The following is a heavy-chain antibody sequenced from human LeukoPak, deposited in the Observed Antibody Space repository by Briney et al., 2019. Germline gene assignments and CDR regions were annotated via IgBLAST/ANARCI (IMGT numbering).Heavy chain of an antibody. J-gene: IGHJ4*02. CDR1: GYTFIAYY. CDR2: INPNSGDT. Sequence: ASVEVSCKASGYTFIAYYIHWVRQAPGQGLEWMGRINPNSGDTDYAQKFQGRIIMSRDTSISTLYMDLSRLRSDDTAVYYCARVGGSGAYYAFDYWGQGSLVTVSS. D-gene: IGHD3-16*01. CDR3: ARVGGSGAYYAFDY. V-gene: IGHV1-2*06.